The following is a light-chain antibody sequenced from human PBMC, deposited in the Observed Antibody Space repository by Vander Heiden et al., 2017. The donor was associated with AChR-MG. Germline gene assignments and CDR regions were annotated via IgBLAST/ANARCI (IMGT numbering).Light chain of an antibody. V-gene: IGLV2-8*01. J-gene: IGLJ1*01. CDR3: NSYAGSNTHYV. CDR1: SSDVGGYHL. Sequence: QSALTPPPSASGSPGPSVPIPCTGTSSDVGGYHLVSRYQQHPSKAPKPIIYEVSKRPPGVPDRFSGCKSGNTATLTVSGLQAEDEADYYCNSYAGSNTHYVFGTGTKVTVL. CDR2: EVS.